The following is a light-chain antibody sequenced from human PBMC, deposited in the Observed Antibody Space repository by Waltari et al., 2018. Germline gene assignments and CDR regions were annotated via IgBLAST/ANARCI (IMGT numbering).Light chain of an antibody. CDR3: AAWDDSLYVAL. CDR1: STNIGTNY. CDR2: KTN. Sequence: QSVLTQPPSASGTPGQSVTISCSGGSTNIGTNYVYWYQQLPGGAPKLLISKTNQRPSGVPDRFSGSKSGTSASLAISGLRSEDGADYYCAAWDDSLYVALFGGGTKLTVL. V-gene: IGLV1-47*01. J-gene: IGLJ3*02.